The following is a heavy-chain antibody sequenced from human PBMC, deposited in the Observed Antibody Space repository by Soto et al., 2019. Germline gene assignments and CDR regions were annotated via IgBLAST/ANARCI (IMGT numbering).Heavy chain of an antibody. CDR2: ISGSGGST. V-gene: IGHV3-23*01. CDR1: GFTFSSYA. J-gene: IGHJ4*02. CDR3: QGVAAAGTFYFDY. Sequence: GGSLRLSCAASGFTFSSYAMSWVRQAPGKGLEWVSAISGSGGSTYYADSVKGRFTISRDNSKNTLYLQMNSLRAEDTAVYYCQGVAAAGTFYFDYWGQGTLVTVSS. D-gene: IGHD6-13*01.